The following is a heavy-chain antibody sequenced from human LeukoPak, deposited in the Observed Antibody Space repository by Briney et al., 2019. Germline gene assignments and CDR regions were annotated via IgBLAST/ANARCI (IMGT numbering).Heavy chain of an antibody. D-gene: IGHD3-22*01. V-gene: IGHV4-59*01. CDR1: GGSISSSY. J-gene: IGHJ3*02. CDR3: ARVRDYYDTKGDAFDI. Sequence: SSETLSVTCAVSGGSISSSYWSWIRQPPGKGLGWSGYIYYSGSTNYNPSLKSRVTISVDTSKNQFSLKLSSVTAADTAVYYCARVRDYYDTKGDAFDIWGQGTMVTVSS. CDR2: IYYSGST.